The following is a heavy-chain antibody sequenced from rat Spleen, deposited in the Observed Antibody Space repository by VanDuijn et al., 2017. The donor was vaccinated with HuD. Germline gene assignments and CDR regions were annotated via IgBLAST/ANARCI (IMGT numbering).Heavy chain of an antibody. CDR3: ARPPMMVIITSGYYFDY. CDR2: IIYAGTRT. CDR1: GFTFSNFG. Sequence: EVQLVESGGGLVQPGRSLKLSCAASGFTFSNFGLHWIRQAPTKGLEWVATIIYAGTRTHHRDSVKGRFTISRDNARGTLYLQMDSLRSEDTATYYCARPPMMVIITSGYYFDYWGQGVMVTVSS. V-gene: IGHV5-29*01. D-gene: IGHD1-12*03. J-gene: IGHJ2*01.